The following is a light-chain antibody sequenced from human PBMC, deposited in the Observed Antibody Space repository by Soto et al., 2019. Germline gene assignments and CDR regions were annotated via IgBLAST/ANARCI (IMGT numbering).Light chain of an antibody. CDR2: EAS. V-gene: IGKV1-33*01. Sequence: IPMTQAPSSLSAAVGDRVTITCQASQDIKNYLIWYQQKPGTAPKLLIYEASSLRTWVPSRFSGRGSGTYFTLTMSSLQPQDIVTYSCQQFDSVPFTFGQGTKLQIK. CDR3: QQFDSVPFT. J-gene: IGKJ2*01. CDR1: QDIKNY.